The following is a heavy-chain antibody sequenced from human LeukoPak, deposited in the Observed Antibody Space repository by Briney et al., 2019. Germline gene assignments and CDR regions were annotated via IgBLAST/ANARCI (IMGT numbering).Heavy chain of an antibody. V-gene: IGHV4-34*01. D-gene: IGHD1-14*01. CDR1: GGSISSYY. Sequence: SETLSLTCTVSGGSISSYYWSWIRQPPGKGLEWIGEINHSGSTNYNPSLKSRVTISVDTSKNQFSLKLSSVTAADTAVYYCARHTGSHWGQGTLVTVSS. CDR3: ARHTGSH. J-gene: IGHJ4*02. CDR2: INHSGST.